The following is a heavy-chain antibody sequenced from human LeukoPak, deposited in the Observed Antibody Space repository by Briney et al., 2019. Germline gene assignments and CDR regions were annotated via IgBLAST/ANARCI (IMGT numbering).Heavy chain of an antibody. CDR1: GFTVSSNY. CDR2: IYSGGST. D-gene: IGHD2-2*01. V-gene: IGHV3-53*01. J-gene: IGHJ4*02. CDR3: AREESYCSSTSCIGNDY. Sequence: PGGSLRLSCAASGFTVSSNYMSWVRQAPGKGLEWVSVIYSGGSTYYADSVKGRFTISRDNSKNTLYLQMNSLRAEDTAVYYCAREESYCSSTSCIGNDYWGQGTLVTVSS.